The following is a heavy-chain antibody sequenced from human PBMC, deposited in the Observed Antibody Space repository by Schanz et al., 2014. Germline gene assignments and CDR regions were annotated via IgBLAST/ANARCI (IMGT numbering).Heavy chain of an antibody. CDR2: IGYLGDT. D-gene: IGHD3-22*01. Sequence: EVQLVESGGGLVQPGGSLRLSCAASGFTLSNSDMHWVRQGTGKGLEWVSTIGYLGDTYYPDSVKGRFTVSRDSGQNSLYLQMNRLRAEDTAVYYCARVHHYDPSGWGYFDYWGQGALXTVSS. CDR3: ARVHHYDPSGWGYFDY. V-gene: IGHV3-13*01. CDR1: GFTLSNSD. J-gene: IGHJ4*02.